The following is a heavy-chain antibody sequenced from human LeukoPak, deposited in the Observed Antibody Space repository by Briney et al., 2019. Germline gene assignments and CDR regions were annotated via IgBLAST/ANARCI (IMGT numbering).Heavy chain of an antibody. V-gene: IGHV4-59*01. D-gene: IGHD2-8*01. CDR1: GGSISSYY. CDR3: ARSEGVSYYYMDV. CDR2: IYYSGST. J-gene: IGHJ6*03. Sequence: PSETLSLTCTVSGGSISSYYWSWIRQPPGKRLEWIGYIYYSGSTNYNPSLKSRVTISVDTSKKQFSLKLSSVTAADTAVYYCARSEGVSYYYMDVWGKGTTVTVSS.